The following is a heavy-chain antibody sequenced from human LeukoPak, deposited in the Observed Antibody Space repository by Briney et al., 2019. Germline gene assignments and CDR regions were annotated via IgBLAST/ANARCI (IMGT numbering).Heavy chain of an antibody. CDR1: GFTFSSYW. V-gene: IGHV3-23*01. CDR3: AKASAVYADVYFDY. Sequence: GGSLRLSCAASGFTFSSYWMSWVRQAPGKGLEWVSAISGSGGSTYYADSVKGRFTISRDNSKNTLYPQMNSLRAEDTAVYYCAKASAVYADVYFDYWGQGTLVTVSS. J-gene: IGHJ4*02. CDR2: ISGSGGST. D-gene: IGHD2-8*01.